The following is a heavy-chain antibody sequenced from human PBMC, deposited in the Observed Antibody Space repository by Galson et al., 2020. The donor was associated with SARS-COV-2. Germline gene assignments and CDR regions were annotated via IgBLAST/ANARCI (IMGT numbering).Heavy chain of an antibody. CDR3: ARGFGDGYKPDYFDY. CDR2: ISSSSSYI. CDR1: GFPFSSYS. V-gene: IGHV3-21*01. Sequence: GESLKISCAASGFPFSSYSMNWVRQAPGKGLEWVSSISSSSSYIYYAESVKGRFTISRDNAKNSLYLQMNSLRAEDTAVYYCARGFGDGYKPDYFDYWGQGTLVTVSS. D-gene: IGHD3-3*01. J-gene: IGHJ4*02.